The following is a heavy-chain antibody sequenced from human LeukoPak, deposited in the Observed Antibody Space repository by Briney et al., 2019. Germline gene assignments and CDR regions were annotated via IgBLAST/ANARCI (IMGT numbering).Heavy chain of an antibody. CDR3: ARTEPNDYGDYLRAFDY. Sequence: PSETLSLTCTVSGGSITSNNYYWGWIRQPPGKGLEYIGSVYYGRGTYNNPSLKSRVTISLDTSKNQFSLKLTSVTAADTAVYYCARTEPNDYGDYLRAFDYWGQGTLVTVSS. J-gene: IGHJ4*02. CDR2: VYYGRGT. V-gene: IGHV4-39*07. D-gene: IGHD4-17*01. CDR1: GGSITSNNYY.